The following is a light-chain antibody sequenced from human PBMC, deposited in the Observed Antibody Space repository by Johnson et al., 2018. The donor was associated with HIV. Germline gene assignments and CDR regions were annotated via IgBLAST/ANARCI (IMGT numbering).Light chain of an antibody. V-gene: IGLV1-51*01. Sequence: QSVLTQPPSVSAAPGQKVTISCSGSSSNIGNNYVSCYQQLPGTAPKLLIYDNNKRPSGIPDRFSGSKSGTSATLAITGLQTGDEADYYCGTWDSSLSAYVFGTGTKVTVL. CDR3: GTWDSSLSAYV. CDR2: DNN. CDR1: SSNIGNNY. J-gene: IGLJ1*01.